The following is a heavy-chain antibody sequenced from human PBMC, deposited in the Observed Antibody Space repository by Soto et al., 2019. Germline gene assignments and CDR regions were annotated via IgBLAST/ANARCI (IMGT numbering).Heavy chain of an antibody. CDR3: ARDQQQSGGRRRPAY. J-gene: IGHJ4*02. D-gene: IGHD6-13*01. CDR2: ISAYNGNT. Sequence: QVQLVQSGAEVKKPGASVKVSCKASGYTFTSYGISWVRQAPGQGLEWMGWISAYNGNTNYAQKLQGRVTMTTDTSTIQDYMELRSLRSDDTAVYYFARDQQQSGGRRRPAYWGQGTLVTVSS. V-gene: IGHV1-18*01. CDR1: GYTFTSYG.